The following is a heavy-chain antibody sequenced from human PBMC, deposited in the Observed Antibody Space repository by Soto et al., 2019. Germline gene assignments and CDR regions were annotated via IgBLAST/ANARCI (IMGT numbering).Heavy chain of an antibody. CDR3: AARAGGGGY. D-gene: IGHD3-10*01. J-gene: IGHJ4*02. Sequence: EVQLVESGGGLIQPGGSLRLSCAVSGFTVSNNYMSWVRQAPGKGLEGVSVIYSGGYTAYGDSVKGRFTISRDNSKNTLYLQMKSRRAGDPAGFSGAARAGGGGYWGQGTLVTVSS. V-gene: IGHV3-53*01. CDR2: IYSGGYT. CDR1: GFTVSNNY.